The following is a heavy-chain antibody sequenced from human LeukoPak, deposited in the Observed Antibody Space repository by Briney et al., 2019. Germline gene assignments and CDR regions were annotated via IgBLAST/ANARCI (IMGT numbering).Heavy chain of an antibody. CDR1: GFTFDDYA. Sequence: PGRSLRLSCAASGFTFDDYAMHWVRQAPGKGLEWVSGISWNSGSIGYADSVKGRFTISRDNAKNSLYLQMNSLRAEDTALYYCAKDITDYYYGMDVWGQGTTVTVSS. CDR3: AKDITDYYYGMDV. J-gene: IGHJ6*02. V-gene: IGHV3-9*01. CDR2: ISWNSGSI. D-gene: IGHD2-8*02.